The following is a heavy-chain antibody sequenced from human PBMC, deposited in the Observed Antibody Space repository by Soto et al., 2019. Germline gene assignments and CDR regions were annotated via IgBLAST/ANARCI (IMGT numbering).Heavy chain of an antibody. V-gene: IGHV3-30*18. CDR3: AKDEGGQWPAYFDY. CDR2: ISYDGSNK. CDR1: GFRFSDYS. D-gene: IGHD6-19*01. Sequence: GGALRLSCAASGFRFSDYSMNWVRQAPGKGLEWVAFISYDGSNKYYADSVKGRFTISRDNSKNTLYLQMNSLRAEDTAVYYCAKDEGGQWPAYFDYWGQGTLVTVSS. J-gene: IGHJ4*02.